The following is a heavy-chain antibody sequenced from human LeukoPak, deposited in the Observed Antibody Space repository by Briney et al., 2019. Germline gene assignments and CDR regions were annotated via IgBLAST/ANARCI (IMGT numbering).Heavy chain of an antibody. CDR2: IKQDASQE. J-gene: IGHJ4*02. Sequence: PGGSLRLSCAASGFTFSSYWMSWVRQAPGKGPELVAHIKQDASQEYHVDSVKGRFTISRDNAKNSLYLQMNSLRAEDTAVYYCARGVVYPTWSGPHWSDYWGQGTLVTVSS. D-gene: IGHD3-3*01. V-gene: IGHV3-7*01. CDR1: GFTFSSYW. CDR3: ARGVVYPTWSGPHWSDY.